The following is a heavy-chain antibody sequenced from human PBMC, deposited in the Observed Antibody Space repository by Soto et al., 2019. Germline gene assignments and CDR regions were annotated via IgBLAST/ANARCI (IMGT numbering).Heavy chain of an antibody. CDR2: IYHTGTT. Sequence: SETLSLTCFVSGASISSTYWWSWVRRTPGKRLEWIGQIYHTGTTSYNPSLKNRVTISLDKSNNQFSLRLTSMAAADTAVYYCATLPPRIVVVMTDLPTWXQGTLVTVSS. V-gene: IGHV4-4*02. CDR3: ATLPPRIVVVMTDLPT. J-gene: IGHJ5*02. D-gene: IGHD2-15*01. CDR1: GASISSTYW.